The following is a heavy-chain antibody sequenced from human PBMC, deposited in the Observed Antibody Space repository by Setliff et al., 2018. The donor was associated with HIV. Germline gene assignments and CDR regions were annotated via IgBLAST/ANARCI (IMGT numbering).Heavy chain of an antibody. J-gene: IGHJ3*02. V-gene: IGHV4-61*02. D-gene: IGHD6-19*01. CDR3: ARAGYYSGWSGSDI. Sequence: LSLTCTVSGGSISSGSYYWSWIRQPAGKGLEWIGRIYTSGSTNYNPSLKSRVTISVDTSKNQFSLKLSSVSAADTAVYYCARAGYYSGWSGSDIWGQGTMVTVSS. CDR1: GGSISSGSYY. CDR2: IYTSGST.